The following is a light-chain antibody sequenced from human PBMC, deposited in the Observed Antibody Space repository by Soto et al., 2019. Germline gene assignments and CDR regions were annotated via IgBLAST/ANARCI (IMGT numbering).Light chain of an antibody. CDR3: QYYNNYCWT. V-gene: IGKV1-5*03. CDR1: QSISSW. CDR2: KTS. Sequence: DIQLTQSPSTLSASVGDRVTITCRASQSISSWLAWYQQKPGKAPKFLIYKTSNLDSGVPSRLSGSGSGTEFTLTVSSPPPADFATYSCQYYNNYCWTFGQGTKVEIK. J-gene: IGKJ1*01.